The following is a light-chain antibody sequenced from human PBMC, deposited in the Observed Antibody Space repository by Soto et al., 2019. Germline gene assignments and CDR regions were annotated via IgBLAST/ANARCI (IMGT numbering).Light chain of an antibody. CDR3: ATWDDSLSGVV. V-gene: IGLV1-47*02. J-gene: IGLJ2*01. Sequence: QAVVTQPPSASETPGQRVTISCSGGSSNIGRNYVYWYQQLPGTAPKLLIYTNNQRPSGVPDRFSGSKSGTSASLAISGLRSEDEADYYCATWDDSLSGVVFGGGTKLTVL. CDR2: TNN. CDR1: SSNIGRNY.